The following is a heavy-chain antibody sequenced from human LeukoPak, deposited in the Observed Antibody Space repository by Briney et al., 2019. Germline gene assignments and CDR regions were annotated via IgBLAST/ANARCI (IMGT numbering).Heavy chain of an antibody. D-gene: IGHD3-10*01. Sequence: PSETLSLTCTVSGGSISSYYWSWIRQPPGKGLEWIGYIYYSGSTTYNPSLKSRVTISVDTSKNQFSLKLSSVTAADTAVYYCARTPQGTTMVRGVIANYYYYYYMDVWGKGTTVTVSS. J-gene: IGHJ6*03. CDR1: GGSISSYY. V-gene: IGHV4-59*13. CDR3: ARTPQGTTMVRGVIANYYYYYYMDV. CDR2: IYYSGST.